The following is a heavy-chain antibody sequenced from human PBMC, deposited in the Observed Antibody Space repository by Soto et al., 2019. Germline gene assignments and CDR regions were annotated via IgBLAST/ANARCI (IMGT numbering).Heavy chain of an antibody. D-gene: IGHD1-26*01. CDR1: GGTFSSYS. V-gene: IGHV1-69*06. Sequence: AASVNVSCKSSGGTFSSYSISWVRPAPGRGLELMGGIIPIFGTANYAQKFQGRVTITADKSTSTAYMELSSLRSEDTAVYYCASAGRHSGSYSAQHWGQSTLVTVSS. CDR3: ASAGRHSGSYSAQH. CDR2: IIPIFGTA. J-gene: IGHJ1*01.